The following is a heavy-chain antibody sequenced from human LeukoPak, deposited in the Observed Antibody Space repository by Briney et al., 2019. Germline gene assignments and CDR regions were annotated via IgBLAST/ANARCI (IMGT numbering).Heavy chain of an antibody. J-gene: IGHJ6*03. Sequence: PGGSLRLSCAASGFTFSSYAMHWVRQAPGKGLEWVSSISSSSSYIYYADSVKGRFTISRDNAKNSLYLQMNSLRAEDTAVYYCATDLFDYMDVWGKGTTVTVSS. CDR3: ATDLFDYMDV. CDR1: GFTFSSYA. D-gene: IGHD2-21*01. V-gene: IGHV3-21*01. CDR2: ISSSSSYI.